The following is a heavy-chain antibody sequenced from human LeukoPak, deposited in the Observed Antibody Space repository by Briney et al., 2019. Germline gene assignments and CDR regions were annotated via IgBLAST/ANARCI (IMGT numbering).Heavy chain of an antibody. V-gene: IGHV4-34*01. CDR3: ARRPGFWSGFDY. CDR1: GGSCSGYY. J-gene: IGHJ4*02. Sequence: SETLSLTCAVYGGSCSGYYWSWISQPPGKGLEWIGEINHSGSTNYNPSLKSRVTISVGTSKNQFSLKLSSVTAADTAVYYCARRPGFWSGFDYWGQGTLVTVSS. D-gene: IGHD3-3*01. CDR2: INHSGST.